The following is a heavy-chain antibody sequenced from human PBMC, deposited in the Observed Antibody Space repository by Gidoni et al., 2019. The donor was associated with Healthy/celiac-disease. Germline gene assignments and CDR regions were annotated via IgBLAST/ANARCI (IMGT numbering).Heavy chain of an antibody. V-gene: IGHV3-48*03. D-gene: IGHD1-26*01. CDR3: ARDSGSYFGGGWFDP. CDR2: ISSSGSTI. J-gene: IGHJ5*02. Sequence: EVQLVESGGGLVQPGGSLRLSCAASGFPFSSYEMNWVRQAPGKGLEWVSYISSSGSTIYYADSVKGRFTISRDNAKNSLYLQMNSLRAEDTAVYYCARDSGSYFGGGWFDPWGQGTLVTVSS. CDR1: GFPFSSYE.